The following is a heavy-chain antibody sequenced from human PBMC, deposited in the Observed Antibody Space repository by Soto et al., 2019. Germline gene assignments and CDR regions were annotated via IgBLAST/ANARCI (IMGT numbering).Heavy chain of an antibody. D-gene: IGHD2-2*01. CDR3: ARDLEDIVVVPAANFDY. CDR2: ISSSSSYI. V-gene: IGHV3-21*01. CDR1: GFTFSRYS. J-gene: IGHJ4*02. Sequence: GGSLRLSCAASGFTFSRYSMNWVRQAPGKGLEWVSSISSSSSYIYYADSVKGRFTSSRDNAKNSLYLQMNSLRAEDTAVYYCARDLEDIVVVPAANFDYWGQGTLVTVSS.